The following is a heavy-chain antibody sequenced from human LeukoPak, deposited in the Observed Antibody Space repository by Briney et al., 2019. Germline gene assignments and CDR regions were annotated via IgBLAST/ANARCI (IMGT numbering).Heavy chain of an antibody. CDR3: ARQAIFGVVTVGP. D-gene: IGHD3-3*01. Sequence: PSETLSLTCAVYGRSLSGNYWSWIRQPPGKALEWIEEINHSGSTNYNPSLKSRVTISVDTSKNQFSLKLRSVPAADTAVYYCARQAIFGVVTVGPWGQGTLVTVPS. CDR1: GRSLSGNY. J-gene: IGHJ5*02. V-gene: IGHV4-34*01. CDR2: INHSGST.